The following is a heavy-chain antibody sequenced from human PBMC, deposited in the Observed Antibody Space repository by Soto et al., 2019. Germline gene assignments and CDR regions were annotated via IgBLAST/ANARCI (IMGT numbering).Heavy chain of an antibody. V-gene: IGHV4-59*01. D-gene: IGHD2-15*01. CDR3: ARDQCLGASCWFDY. CDR2: IYYSGST. CDR1: GGSISSYD. Sequence: SETLSLTCTVSGGSISSYDWSWIRQPPGKGLEWIGYIYYSGSTKYNPSLKSRVTISIDMSQNQFSLNLSSVTAADTAVYYCARDQCLGASCWFDYWGQGTQVTVSS. J-gene: IGHJ4*02.